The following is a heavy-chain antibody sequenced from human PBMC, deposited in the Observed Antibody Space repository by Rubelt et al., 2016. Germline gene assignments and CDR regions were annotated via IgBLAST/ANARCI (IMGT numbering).Heavy chain of an antibody. Sequence: EVQLVESGGGLVKPGGSLRLSCAASGFTFSSYSMNWVRQAPGKGLKWVSSISSSSSYIYYADSVDGLFTISSDNAKNSLYLQMNGLRAEDTAGYYCARDLHFWSGYGYYFDYWGQGTLVTVSS. CDR2: ISSSSSYI. CDR3: ARDLHFWSGYGYYFDY. V-gene: IGHV3-21*01. D-gene: IGHD3-3*02. J-gene: IGHJ4*02. CDR1: GFTFSSYS.